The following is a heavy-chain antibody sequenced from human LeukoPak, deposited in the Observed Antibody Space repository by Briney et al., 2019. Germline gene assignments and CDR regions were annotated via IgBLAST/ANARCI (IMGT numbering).Heavy chain of an antibody. V-gene: IGHV3-30*02. D-gene: IGHD1-1*01. CDR3: AKPTTGSPTAAGLDY. CDR2: ISFSGSNV. J-gene: IGHJ4*02. CDR1: GFTFSSYG. Sequence: PGGSLRLSCAASGFTFSSYGMYWVRQAPGKGLEWVSYISFSGSNVHYADSVKGRFTISRDNFKSTLFLQMNSLRPEDTAVYYCAKPTTGSPTAAGLDYWGQGTLVTVSS.